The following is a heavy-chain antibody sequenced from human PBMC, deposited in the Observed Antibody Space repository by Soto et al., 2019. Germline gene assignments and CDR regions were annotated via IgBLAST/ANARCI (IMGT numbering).Heavy chain of an antibody. J-gene: IGHJ6*02. CDR1: GFTFSSYG. CDR3: ARESTMVRGVRYYYYGMDV. V-gene: IGHV3-33*01. D-gene: IGHD3-10*01. Sequence: GGSLRLSCAASGFTFSSYGMHWVRQAPGKGLEWVAVIWYDGSNKYYADSVKGRFTISRDNSKNTLYLQMNSLRAEDTAVYYCARESTMVRGVRYYYYGMDVWGQGTTVTVSS. CDR2: IWYDGSNK.